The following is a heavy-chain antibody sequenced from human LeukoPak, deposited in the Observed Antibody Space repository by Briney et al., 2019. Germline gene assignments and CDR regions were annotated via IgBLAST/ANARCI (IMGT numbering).Heavy chain of an antibody. CDR3: ARDGSSGWYYFDY. J-gene: IGHJ4*02. D-gene: IGHD6-19*01. Sequence: PGGPLRLSCAASVFTVSINYMRGVRQAPGKVLEGFTVIYSGGSKYYAAYVKGRFTISRDNSKNTLYLQMNSLRAEETAVYYCARDGSSGWYYFDYWGQGTLVTVSS. V-gene: IGHV3-66*01. CDR1: VFTVSINY. CDR2: IYSGGSK.